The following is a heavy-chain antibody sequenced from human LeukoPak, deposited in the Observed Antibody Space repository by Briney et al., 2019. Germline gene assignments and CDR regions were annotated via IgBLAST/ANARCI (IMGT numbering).Heavy chain of an antibody. D-gene: IGHD4-17*01. CDR1: GFTFSDYY. Sequence: GGSLRLSCAASGFTFSDYYMGWIRQAPGKGLEWVSYISTSGAIYYADSVKGRFTISRDNAKNSLYLQMNSLRPEDTAVYYCTSLPNEPYGDYVGSIDYWGQGTLVTVSS. CDR3: TSLPNEPYGDYVGSIDY. CDR2: ISTSGAI. V-gene: IGHV3-11*01. J-gene: IGHJ4*02.